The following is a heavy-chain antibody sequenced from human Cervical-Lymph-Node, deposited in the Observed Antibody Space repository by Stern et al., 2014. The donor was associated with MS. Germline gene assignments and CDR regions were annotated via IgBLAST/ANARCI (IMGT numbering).Heavy chain of an antibody. CDR1: GGTFSSYA. CDR3: AITVAGDD. J-gene: IGHJ4*02. Sequence: QVQLVQSGAEVKKPGSSVKVSCKASGGTFSSYAISWVRQAPGQGLEGTGGSSPTFGPANYAQKFQGTVTITAVESTSTAYMELSSLRSEDTAGYYCAITVAGDDWGQGTLVTVSS. V-gene: IGHV1-69*01. CDR2: SSPTFGPA. D-gene: IGHD6-19*01.